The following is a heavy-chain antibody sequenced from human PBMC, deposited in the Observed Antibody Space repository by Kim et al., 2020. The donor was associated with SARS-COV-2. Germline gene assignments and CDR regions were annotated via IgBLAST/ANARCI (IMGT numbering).Heavy chain of an antibody. J-gene: IGHJ3*02. CDR1: GFTFSSYW. CDR2: IKQDGNQK. D-gene: IGHD1-26*01. CDR3: ARDGDLYIRLWEAVDI. Sequence: GGSLRLSCAASGFTFSSYWMTWVRQAPGKGLEWVANIKQDGNQKYYVDSVKGRFTISIDNAKNSLYLQMNSLIADDTAVYYCARDGDLYIRLWEAVDIWG. V-gene: IGHV3-7*01.